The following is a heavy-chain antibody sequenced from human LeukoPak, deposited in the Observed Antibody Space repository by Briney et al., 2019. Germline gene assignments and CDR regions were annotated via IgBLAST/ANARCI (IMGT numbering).Heavy chain of an antibody. V-gene: IGHV1-8*01. Sequence: ASVKVSCKASGYTFTSYDINWVRQATGQGLEWMGWMNPNSGNTGYAQKFQGRVTMTRNTSISTAYMELSSLRSEDTAVYYCARAIPRVNYDSSYYFDYWGQGTLVTVSS. CDR1: GYTFTSYD. D-gene: IGHD3-22*01. J-gene: IGHJ4*02. CDR2: MNPNSGNT. CDR3: ARAIPRVNYDSSYYFDY.